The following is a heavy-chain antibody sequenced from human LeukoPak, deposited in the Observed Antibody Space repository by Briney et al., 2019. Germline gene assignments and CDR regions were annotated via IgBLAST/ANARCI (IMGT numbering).Heavy chain of an antibody. Sequence: ASVKVSCKASGYTFTGYYLHWVRQAPGQGLEWMGWINPNSGGTNFAQKFQGRVTMTRDTSISTAYMELSRLRSDDTAVYYCARGVGVVVPAAMGYWGQGTLVTASS. J-gene: IGHJ4*02. CDR1: GYTFTGYY. D-gene: IGHD2-2*01. CDR2: INPNSGGT. CDR3: ARGVGVVVPAAMGY. V-gene: IGHV1-2*02.